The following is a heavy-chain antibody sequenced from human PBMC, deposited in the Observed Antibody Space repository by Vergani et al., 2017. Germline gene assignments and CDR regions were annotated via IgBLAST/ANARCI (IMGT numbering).Heavy chain of an antibody. CDR3: VRAVKYDILTGYYAPFDY. D-gene: IGHD3-9*01. Sequence: EVQLVESGGGLVQPGGSLRLSCAASGFTFSSYWMSWVRQAPGKGLEWVANIKQDGSEKYYVDSVKGRFTISRDNAKNSLYLQMNSLRAEDTAVYYCVRAVKYDILTGYYAPFDYWGQGTLVTVSS. CDR2: IKQDGSEK. V-gene: IGHV3-7*01. CDR1: GFTFSSYW. J-gene: IGHJ4*02.